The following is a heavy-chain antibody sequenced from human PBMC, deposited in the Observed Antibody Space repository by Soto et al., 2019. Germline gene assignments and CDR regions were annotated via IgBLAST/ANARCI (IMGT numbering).Heavy chain of an antibody. CDR3: ARDLSSSSTNYFDS. J-gene: IGHJ4*02. CDR2: ISSSSSYT. V-gene: IGHV3-11*06. CDR1: GFTFSDYH. Sequence: GGSLRLSCAASGFTFSDYHMSWIRQAPGKGLEWLSYISSSSSYTNYADSVKGRFTISRDNAKNSLFLQMNSLRADDTAVYYCARDLSSSSTNYFDSWGQGTLVTVSS.